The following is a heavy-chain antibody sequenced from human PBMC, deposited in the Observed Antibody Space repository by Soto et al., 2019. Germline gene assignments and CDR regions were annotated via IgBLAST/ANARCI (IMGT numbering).Heavy chain of an antibody. Sequence: QVQLQESGPGLVKPSGTLSLTCAVSGDSISNSRWWTWVRQPPGKGLGCIGDIFHSGDTNYNPSLKSRVFISVDKSQNQFSLKVSSVTAEDTAVYYCAYSTGWYRHDVWGQGTLVTVSS. D-gene: IGHD6-19*01. V-gene: IGHV4-4*02. CDR2: IFHSGDT. CDR1: GDSISNSRW. J-gene: IGHJ3*01. CDR3: AYSTGWYRHDV.